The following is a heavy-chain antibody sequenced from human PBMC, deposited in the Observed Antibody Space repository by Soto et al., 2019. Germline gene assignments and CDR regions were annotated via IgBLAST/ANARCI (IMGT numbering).Heavy chain of an antibody. CDR1: GFTFSSYS. D-gene: IGHD4-17*01. CDR2: IKQDGSEK. CDR3: ARDLASTTIPNY. J-gene: IGHJ4*02. V-gene: IGHV3-7*04. Sequence: EVQLVESGGGLVQPGGSLRLSCAASGFTFSSYSMSWVRQAPGKGLEWVANIKQDGSEKYYVDSVKGRFTISRDNAKNSLYLQIKSLRAEDTAVYYCARDLASTTIPNYWGQGTLVTVSS.